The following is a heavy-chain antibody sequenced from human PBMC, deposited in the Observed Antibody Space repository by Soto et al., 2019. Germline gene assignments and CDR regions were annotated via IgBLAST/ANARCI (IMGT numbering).Heavy chain of an antibody. J-gene: IGHJ4*02. CDR2: ISYDGSNK. CDR3: AGVPTVVTTAYYFDY. D-gene: IGHD4-17*01. CDR1: GFTFSSYA. V-gene: IGHV3-30-3*01. Sequence: QVQLVESGGGVVQPGRSLRLSCAASGFTFSSYAMHWVRQAPGKGLEWVAVISYDGSNKYYADSVKGRFTISRDNSKNPLYLQMNSLRAEDTAVYYWAGVPTVVTTAYYFDYWGQGTLVTVSS.